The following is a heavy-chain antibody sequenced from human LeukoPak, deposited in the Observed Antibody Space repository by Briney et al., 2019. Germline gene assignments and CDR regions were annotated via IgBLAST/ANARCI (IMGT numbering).Heavy chain of an antibody. V-gene: IGHV4-4*07. J-gene: IGHJ6*03. D-gene: IGHD5-12*01. CDR3: ARAGGGYGYYYMDV. CDR2: IYTSGST. CDR1: GGSISSYY. Sequence: SETLSLTCTVSGGSISSYYWGWIRQPAGKGLEWIGRIYTSGSTNYNPSLKSRVTMPVDTSKNQFSLKLSSVTAADTAVYYCARAGGGYGYYYMDVWGKGTTVTVSS.